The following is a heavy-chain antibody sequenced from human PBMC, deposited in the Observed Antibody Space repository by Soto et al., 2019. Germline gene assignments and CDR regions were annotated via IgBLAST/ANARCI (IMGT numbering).Heavy chain of an antibody. CDR3: AKAKAREFDY. CDR1: GFTFSSYA. D-gene: IGHD6-6*01. Sequence: PGGSLRLSCAASGFTFSSYAMHWVRQAPGKGLEWVAVISYDKSNKYYADSVKGRFTITRDNSKSILYVQMNSLRIEDTGVYYCAKAKAREFDYWGQGTLVTVSS. J-gene: IGHJ4*02. CDR2: ISYDKSNK. V-gene: IGHV3-30-3*01.